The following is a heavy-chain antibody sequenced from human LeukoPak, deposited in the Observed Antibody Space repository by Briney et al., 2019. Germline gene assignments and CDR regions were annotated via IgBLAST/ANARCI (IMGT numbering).Heavy chain of an antibody. CDR3: ARQEGRIDY. Sequence: GASVKVSCKASGGTFSSYAISWVRQAPGQGLEWMGGIIPIFGTANYAQKFQGRVTMTRDTSTSTVYMELSSLRSEDTAVYYCARQEGRIDYWGQGTLVTVSS. V-gene: IGHV1-69*05. CDR2: IIPIFGTA. J-gene: IGHJ4*02. CDR1: GGTFSSYA.